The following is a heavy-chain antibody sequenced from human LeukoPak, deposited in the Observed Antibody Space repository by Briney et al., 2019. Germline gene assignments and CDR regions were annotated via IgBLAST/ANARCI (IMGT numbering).Heavy chain of an antibody. CDR1: GGSISSSSYY. CDR2: IYYSGST. Sequence: SETLSLTCTVSGGSISSSSYYWGWIRQPPGKGLEWIGSIYYSGSTYYNPSLKSRVTISVDTSKNQFSLKLSSVTAADTAVYYCAREGEDSSGYWGDYWGQGTLVTVSS. D-gene: IGHD3-22*01. CDR3: AREGEDSSGYWGDY. V-gene: IGHV4-39*07. J-gene: IGHJ4*02.